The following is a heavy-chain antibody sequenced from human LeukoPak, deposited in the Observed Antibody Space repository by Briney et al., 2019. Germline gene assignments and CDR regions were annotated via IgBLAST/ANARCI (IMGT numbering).Heavy chain of an antibody. V-gene: IGHV1-18*01. D-gene: IGHD1-1*01. Sequence: EASVKVSCKVSRFTFNNFGVTWLRQAPGKGLEWVGWISEYNGKTDYAQKFQGRVTLTTDTSTSTAYMELRSLRSDDTAVYYCARRGPQLYDYWGQGTLVTVSP. J-gene: IGHJ4*02. CDR3: ARRGPQLYDY. CDR2: ISEYNGKT. CDR1: RFTFNNFG.